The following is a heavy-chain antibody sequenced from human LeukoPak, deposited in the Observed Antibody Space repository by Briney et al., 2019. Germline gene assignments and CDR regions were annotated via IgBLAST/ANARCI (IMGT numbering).Heavy chain of an antibody. D-gene: IGHD2/OR15-2a*01. J-gene: IGHJ2*01. CDR1: GGSISSYY. Sequence: PSETLSLTCTVSGGSISSYYWSWIRQPPGKGLEWIGYIYYSGSTNYNPSLKSRVTISVDTSKNQFSLRLTSLTAADTAVYYCARLKNSYWYFDLWGRGTLVTVSS. CDR3: ARLKNSYWYFDL. V-gene: IGHV4-59*08. CDR2: IYYSGST.